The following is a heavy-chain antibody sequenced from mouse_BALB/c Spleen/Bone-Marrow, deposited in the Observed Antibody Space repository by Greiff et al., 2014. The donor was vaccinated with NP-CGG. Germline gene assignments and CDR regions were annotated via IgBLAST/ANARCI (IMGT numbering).Heavy chain of an antibody. J-gene: IGHJ2*01. Sequence: VKLQESGPELAKPGASVKMSCKASGYTFTDTWIHWIKQRPGQGLEWIGYINPSTGYAEYNQNFKDKATLTVDKSSNTAYMQPNSLASEYSASYYCARDFWGEGTTLTVSS. CDR3: ARDF. CDR1: GYTFTDTW. V-gene: IGHV1-7*01. CDR2: INPSTGYA.